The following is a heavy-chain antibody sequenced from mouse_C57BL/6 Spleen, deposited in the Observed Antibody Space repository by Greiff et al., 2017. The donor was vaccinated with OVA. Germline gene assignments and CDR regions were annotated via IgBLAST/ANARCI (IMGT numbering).Heavy chain of an antibody. Sequence: QVHVKQSGAELARPGASVKLSCKASGYTFTSYGISWVKQRTGQGLEWIGEIYPRSGNTYYNEKFKGKATLTADKSSSTAYMELRSLTSEDSAVYFCARKEEGDLDDWGQGTTLTVSS. D-gene: IGHD3-3*01. CDR3: ARKEEGDLDD. CDR2: IYPRSGNT. J-gene: IGHJ2*01. CDR1: GYTFTSYG. V-gene: IGHV1-81*01.